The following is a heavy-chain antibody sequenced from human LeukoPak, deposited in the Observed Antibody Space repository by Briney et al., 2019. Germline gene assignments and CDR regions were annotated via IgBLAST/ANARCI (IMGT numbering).Heavy chain of an antibody. CDR2: ISGSGGST. D-gene: IGHD3-10*02. CDR3: AKGAGCSEYYFDE. Sequence: AGSLRLACAASGLTFGNYAMSWVRQAPGKGLEWVSAISGSGGSTYHAGSVRGRFTSHRDNSKNTLHLQMNSLIAEDRAVYCCAKGAGCSEYYFDEWGQGTQVTV. J-gene: IGHJ4*02. V-gene: IGHV3-23*01. CDR1: GLTFGNYA.